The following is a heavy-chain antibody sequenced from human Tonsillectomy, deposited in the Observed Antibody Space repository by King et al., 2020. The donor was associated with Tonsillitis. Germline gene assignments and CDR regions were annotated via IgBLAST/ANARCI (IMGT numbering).Heavy chain of an antibody. CDR1: GGSISSSSYY. V-gene: IGHV4-39*01. Sequence: LQLQESGPGLVKPSETLSLTCTVSGGSISSSSYYWGWIRQPPGKGLEWIGGIYYSWRTYYNPSLKSRGTISVDTSKNQFSLKLSSVTAADTAVYYCARSRPRITGAIFDYWGQGTLVTVSS. D-gene: IGHD1-20*01. J-gene: IGHJ4*02. CDR2: IYYSWRT. CDR3: ARSRPRITGAIFDY.